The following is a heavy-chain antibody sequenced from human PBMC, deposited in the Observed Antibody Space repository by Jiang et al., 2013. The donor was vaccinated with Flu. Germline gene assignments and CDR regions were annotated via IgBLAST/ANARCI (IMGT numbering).Heavy chain of an antibody. V-gene: IGHV4-59*01. J-gene: IGHJ4*02. Sequence: QVQLQESGPGLVKPSETLSLTCNWSGATTAHYYWSWIRQSPGKALEWIGFIYAGGDTKYNPAFKSRVTMSVDTSRDQLYLKMTSVTAADTAIYFCARGYSYDLSGNHGGFDYWGQGNPGHCLL. D-gene: IGHD2-15*01. CDR3: ARGYSYDLSGNHGGFDY. CDR1: GATTAHYY. CDR2: IYAGGDT.